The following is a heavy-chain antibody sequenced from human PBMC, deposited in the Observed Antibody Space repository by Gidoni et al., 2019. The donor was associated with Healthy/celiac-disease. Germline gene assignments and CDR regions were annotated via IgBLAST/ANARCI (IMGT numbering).Heavy chain of an antibody. D-gene: IGHD3-22*01. CDR3: AKTYYYDSTPVLDY. Sequence: SSYGMHWVRQAPGKGLEWVAVISYDGSNKYYADSVKGRFTISRDNSKNTLYLQMNSLRAEDTAVYYCAKTYYYDSTPVLDYWGQGTLVTVSS. J-gene: IGHJ4*02. CDR1: SSYG. V-gene: IGHV3-30*18. CDR2: ISYDGSNK.